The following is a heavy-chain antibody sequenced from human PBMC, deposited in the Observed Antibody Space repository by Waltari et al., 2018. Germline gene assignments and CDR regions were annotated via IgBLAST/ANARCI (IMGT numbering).Heavy chain of an antibody. CDR2: IYYSGST. D-gene: IGHD2-2*01. CDR3: AREGDCSSTSCPLDL. V-gene: IGHV4-31*03. J-gene: IGHJ2*01. CDR1: GGSISSGGYY. Sequence: QVQLQESGPGLVKPSQTLSLTCTVSGGSISSGGYYWSWIRQHPGKGLEWIGYIYYSGSTYYNPSLKSRVTISVDTSKNQFSLKLSSVTAADTAVYYCAREGDCSSTSCPLDLWGRGTLVTVSS.